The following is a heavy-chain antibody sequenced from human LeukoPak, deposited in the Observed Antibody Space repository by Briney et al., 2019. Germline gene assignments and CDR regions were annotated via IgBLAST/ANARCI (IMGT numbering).Heavy chain of an antibody. Sequence: SQTLSLTCAISGDSVSSNSAAWNWIRQPPSRGLEWLGRTYYRSNWYNDYAISVKGRITMNPDTSKNQVSLQLNSVTPEDTAVYYCARDLSDDNWGRNGMDVWGQGTTVTVSS. CDR3: ARDLSDDNWGRNGMDV. J-gene: IGHJ6*02. CDR1: GDSVSSNSAA. CDR2: TYYRSNWYN. D-gene: IGHD7-27*01. V-gene: IGHV6-1*01.